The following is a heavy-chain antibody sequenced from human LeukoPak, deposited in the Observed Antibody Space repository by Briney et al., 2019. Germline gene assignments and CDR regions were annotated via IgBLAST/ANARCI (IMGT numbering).Heavy chain of an antibody. CDR3: ARDLLHYDFWSGYYRYAFDI. Sequence: SETLSLTCTVSGGSINSSDYYWVWIRQPPGKGLEWIGTIYYTGSTFYNPSLKSRVTMSVDTSKNQFSLKLSSVTAADTAVYYCARDLLHYDFWSGYYRYAFDIWGQGTMVTVSS. V-gene: IGHV4-39*07. CDR2: IYYTGST. CDR1: GGSINSSDYY. D-gene: IGHD3-3*01. J-gene: IGHJ3*02.